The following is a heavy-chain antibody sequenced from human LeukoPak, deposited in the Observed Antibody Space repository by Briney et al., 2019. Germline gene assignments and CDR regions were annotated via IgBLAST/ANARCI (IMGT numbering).Heavy chain of an antibody. CDR1: GYTFTSYY. D-gene: IGHD2-2*01. J-gene: IGHJ4*02. Sequence: ASVKVSCKASGYTFTSYYMRWVRPAPGQGLEWMGIINPSGGSTSYAQKFQGRVTMTRDTSTSTVYMELSSLRSEDTAVYYCARDLIGPSTQQFSVGFDYWGQGTLVTVSS. V-gene: IGHV1-46*01. CDR2: INPSGGST. CDR3: ARDLIGPSTQQFSVGFDY.